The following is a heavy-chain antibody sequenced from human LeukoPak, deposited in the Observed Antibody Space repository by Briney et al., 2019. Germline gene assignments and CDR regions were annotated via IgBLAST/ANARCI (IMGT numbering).Heavy chain of an antibody. V-gene: IGHV1-18*01. CDR1: GYTFTSYG. D-gene: IGHD5-12*01. CDR3: ARDHSGYDTYNWFDP. J-gene: IGHJ5*02. Sequence: ASVKVSCKASGYTFTSYGISWVRQAPGQGLEWMGWISAYNGNTNYAQKLQGRVTMTTDTSTSTAYMELRSLRSDDTAVYYCARDHSGYDTYNWFDPWGQGTLVTVSS. CDR2: ISAYNGNT.